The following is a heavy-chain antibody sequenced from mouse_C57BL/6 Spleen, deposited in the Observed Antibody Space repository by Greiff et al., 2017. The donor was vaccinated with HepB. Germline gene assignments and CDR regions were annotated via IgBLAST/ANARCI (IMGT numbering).Heavy chain of an antibody. CDR2: INPSTGGT. CDR1: GYSFTGYY. D-gene: IGHD2-4*01. J-gene: IGHJ4*01. CDR3: ARSLYDYDDAMDY. Sequence: VQLQQSGPELVKPGASVKISCKASGYSFTGYYMNWVKQSPEKSLEWIGEINPSTGGTTYNQKFKAKATLTVDKSYSTAYMQLKSLTSEDSAVYYCARSLYDYDDAMDYWGQGTSVTVSS. V-gene: IGHV1-42*01.